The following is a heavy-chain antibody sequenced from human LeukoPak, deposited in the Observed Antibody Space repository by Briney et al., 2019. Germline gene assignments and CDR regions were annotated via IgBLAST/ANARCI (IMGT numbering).Heavy chain of an antibody. V-gene: IGHV1-69*06. CDR3: ARDMDRDGDYQGY. CDR1: GGTFSSYA. D-gene: IGHD4-17*01. J-gene: IGHJ4*02. Sequence: SVKVSCKASGGTFSSYAISWVRQAPGQGLEWMGGIIPIFGTANYAQKFQGRVTITADKSTSTAYMELSSLRSEDTAVYYCARDMDRDGDYQGYWGQGTLVTVSS. CDR2: IIPIFGTA.